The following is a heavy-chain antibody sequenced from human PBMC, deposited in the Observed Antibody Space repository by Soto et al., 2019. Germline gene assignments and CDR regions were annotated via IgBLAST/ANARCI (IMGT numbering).Heavy chain of an antibody. D-gene: IGHD3-3*01. J-gene: IGHJ6*02. V-gene: IGHV3-43*01. Sequence: GGSLRLSCAASCFSFDDYNMHWVRQAPGKGLEWVSLITWNGGNTYYADSVKGRFTISRDGTTQSVFLQMTSLKREDTGLYYCARETLSFGSALDVWGQGTTVTVSS. CDR3: ARETLSFGSALDV. CDR1: CFSFDDYN. CDR2: ITWNGGNT.